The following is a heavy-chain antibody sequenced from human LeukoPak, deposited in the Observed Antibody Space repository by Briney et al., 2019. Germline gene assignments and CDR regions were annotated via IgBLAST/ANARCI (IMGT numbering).Heavy chain of an antibody. Sequence: PGGSLRLSCAASGFTFSSYAMRGVPQAPGKGLEGVTAISGSGGNTFYADSVKGRFTIPRDNSKNTPSLQMNSLRAEDTAVYYCAKDALIAPLNYWGQGTLVTVSS. V-gene: IGHV3-23*01. D-gene: IGHD6-13*01. J-gene: IGHJ4*02. CDR3: AKDALIAPLNY. CDR1: GFTFSSYA. CDR2: ISGSGGNT.